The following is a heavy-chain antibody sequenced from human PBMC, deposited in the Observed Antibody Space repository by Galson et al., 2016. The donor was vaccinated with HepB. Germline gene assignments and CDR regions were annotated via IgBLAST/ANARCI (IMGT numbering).Heavy chain of an antibody. CDR2: IYSGGST. V-gene: IGHV3-53*01. Sequence: SLRLSCAASGFTVSSNYMNWVRQAPGKGLEWVSVIYSGGSTYYADSVKGRFTISRDNSKNTLYLQMNSLKTEDTDVYFCARAYGQIGGAEIGHFDLWGRGTLVTVSS. CDR1: GFTVSSNY. D-gene: IGHD1-26*01. CDR3: ARAYGQIGGAEIGHFDL. J-gene: IGHJ2*01.